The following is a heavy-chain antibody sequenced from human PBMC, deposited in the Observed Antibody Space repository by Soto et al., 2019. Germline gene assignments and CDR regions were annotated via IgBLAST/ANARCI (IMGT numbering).Heavy chain of an antibody. V-gene: IGHV1-24*01. J-gene: IGHJ6*02. Sequence: ASVKVSCKVSGYTLTELPIHWVRQAPGKGLEWMGRFDLENSETIYAQKFQGRVTMTEDTTKTQISLQLNSVILEDTAVYYCGRSVAPPHGMDIWGQGTTVTVSS. CDR2: FDLENSET. CDR3: GRSVAPPHGMDI. CDR1: GYTLTELP.